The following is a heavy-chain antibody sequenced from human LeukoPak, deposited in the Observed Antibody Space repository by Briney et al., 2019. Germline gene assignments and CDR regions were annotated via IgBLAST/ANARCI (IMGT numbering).Heavy chain of an antibody. J-gene: IGHJ4*02. CDR3: ARLDSGSYLLDY. CDR2: IYYSGST. CDR1: GGSISSSSYS. Sequence: SETLSLTCTVSGGSISSSSYSWGWIRQPPGKGLEWIGSIYYSGSTYYNPSLKSRVTISVDTSKNQFSLKLSSVTAADTAVYYCARLDSGSYLLDYWGQGTLVTVSS. D-gene: IGHD1-26*01. V-gene: IGHV4-39*01.